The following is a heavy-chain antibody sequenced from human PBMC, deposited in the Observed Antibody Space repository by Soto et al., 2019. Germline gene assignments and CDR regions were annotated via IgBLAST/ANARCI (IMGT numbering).Heavy chain of an antibody. J-gene: IGHJ3*02. CDR2: ISAYNGNT. CDR3: ARIAKGAYYDFWSGSGPAAFDI. Sequence: ASVKVSCKASGYTFTSYGISWVRQAPGQGLEWMGWISAYNGNTNYAQKLQGRVTMTTDTSTSTAYMELRSLRSDDTAVYYCARIAKGAYYDFWSGSGPAAFDIWGQGTMVTVSS. V-gene: IGHV1-18*01. D-gene: IGHD3-3*01. CDR1: GYTFTSYG.